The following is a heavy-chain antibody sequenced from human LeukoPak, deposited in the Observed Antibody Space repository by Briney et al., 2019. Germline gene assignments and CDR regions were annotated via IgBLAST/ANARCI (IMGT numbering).Heavy chain of an antibody. CDR3: AKGGYLDSSNSRLFFYYMDV. CDR2: IKQDGSEK. Sequence: GGSLRLSCAASGFTFSSYWMSWVRQAPGKGLEWVANIKQDGSEKYYVDSVKGRFTISRDNSKDTLYLQMNGLSAEDTALFYCAKGGYLDSSNSRLFFYYMDVWGKGTTVTVSS. J-gene: IGHJ6*03. D-gene: IGHD1-20*01. V-gene: IGHV3-7*01. CDR1: GFTFSSYW.